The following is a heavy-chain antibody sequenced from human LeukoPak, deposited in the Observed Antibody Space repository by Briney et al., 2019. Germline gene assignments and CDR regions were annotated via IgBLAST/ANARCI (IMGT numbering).Heavy chain of an antibody. J-gene: IGHJ4*02. V-gene: IGHV3-48*04. Sequence: PGGSLRLSCAASGFTFNTYSMNWVRQAPGKGLEWVSFISGSSSTIYYADSVKGRFTNSRDNSKNSLYLQMNSLRAEDTAVYYCARGEWGATLFDYWGQGTLVTVSS. CDR3: ARGEWGATLFDY. CDR1: GFTFNTYS. CDR2: ISGSSSTI. D-gene: IGHD1-26*01.